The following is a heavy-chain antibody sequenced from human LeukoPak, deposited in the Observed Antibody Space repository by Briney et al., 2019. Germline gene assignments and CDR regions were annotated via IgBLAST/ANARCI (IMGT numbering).Heavy chain of an antibody. CDR3: AKGSYYDSSGSFYFDY. Sequence: GGSLRLPCAASGFTFSSYAMSWVRQAPGKGLEWVSGISGSGDNTYYADSVKGRFTISRDNSKNTLYVQVNSLGTEDTAAYYCAKGSYYDSSGSFYFDYWGQGTLVTVSS. CDR2: ISGSGDNT. J-gene: IGHJ4*02. D-gene: IGHD3-22*01. CDR1: GFTFSSYA. V-gene: IGHV3-23*01.